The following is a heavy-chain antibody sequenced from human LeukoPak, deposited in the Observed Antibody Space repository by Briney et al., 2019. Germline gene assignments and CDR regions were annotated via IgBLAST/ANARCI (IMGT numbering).Heavy chain of an antibody. CDR3: ARVLEGAFDY. D-gene: IGHD1-1*01. Sequence: GGSLRLSCAASGFTFSSYSMNWVRQAPGKGLEWVSSISSSSSYIYYADSVKGRLTISRDNAKNSLYLQMNSLRAEDTAVYYCARVLEGAFDYWGQGTLVTVSS. CDR2: ISSSSSYI. CDR1: GFTFSSYS. V-gene: IGHV3-21*01. J-gene: IGHJ4*02.